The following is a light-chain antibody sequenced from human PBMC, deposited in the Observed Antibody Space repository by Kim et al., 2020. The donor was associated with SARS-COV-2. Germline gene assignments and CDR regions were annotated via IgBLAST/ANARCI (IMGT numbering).Light chain of an antibody. V-gene: IGLV3-19*01. CDR2: GKN. CDR3: NSRDKSGDHVV. CDR1: SLRPYY. J-gene: IGLJ2*01. Sequence: ALGQTVRITCQGDSLRPYYASWYQQKPGQAPILVIYGKNNRPSGIPDRFSGSSSGNTASLTVTGAQAVDEADYYCNSRDKSGDHVVFGGGTQLTVL.